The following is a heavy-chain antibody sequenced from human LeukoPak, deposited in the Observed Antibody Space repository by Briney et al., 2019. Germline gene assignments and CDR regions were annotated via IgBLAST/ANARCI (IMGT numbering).Heavy chain of an antibody. Sequence: SETLSLTCTVSGDSISGYYWSWIRQPPGEGLEWIGYIYTSGSTNYNPSLKGRVTMSVDTSKNQFSLKLSPVTAADTAVYHCARKYCSSVRCYDHFDYWGQGTLVTVSS. CDR1: GDSISGYY. V-gene: IGHV4-4*08. D-gene: IGHD2-2*01. CDR3: ARKYCSSVRCYDHFDY. J-gene: IGHJ4*02. CDR2: IYTSGST.